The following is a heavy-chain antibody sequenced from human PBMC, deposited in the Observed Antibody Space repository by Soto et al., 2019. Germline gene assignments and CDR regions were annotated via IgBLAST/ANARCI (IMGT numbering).Heavy chain of an antibody. V-gene: IGHV3-23*01. J-gene: IGHJ4*02. CDR2: ISGSGGST. Sequence: GGSLRLSCAASGFTFSSYAMSWVRQAPGKGLEWVSAISGSGGSTYYADSVKGRFTISRDNSKNTLYLQMNSLRAEDTAVYYCAKDSRYSSSWYIVYYFDYWGQGTLVTVSS. CDR1: GFTFSSYA. CDR3: AKDSRYSSSWYIVYYFDY. D-gene: IGHD6-13*01.